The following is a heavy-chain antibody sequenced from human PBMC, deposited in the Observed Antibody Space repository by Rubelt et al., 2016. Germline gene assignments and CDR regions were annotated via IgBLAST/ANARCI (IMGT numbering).Heavy chain of an antibody. CDR1: GFSLRTSGMC. V-gene: IGHV2-70*15. J-gene: IGHJ4*02. D-gene: IGHD1-1*01. Sequence: QVTLRESGPALVKPTQTLTLTCTFSGFSLRTSGMCVSWIRQPPGKALEWLARINWDDDKYYSTSLKTRLTISKETSKNQVVLTMTNMDPVDTATYYCARISRNGYYFDYWGQGTLVTVSS. CDR2: INWDDDK. CDR3: ARISRNGYYFDY.